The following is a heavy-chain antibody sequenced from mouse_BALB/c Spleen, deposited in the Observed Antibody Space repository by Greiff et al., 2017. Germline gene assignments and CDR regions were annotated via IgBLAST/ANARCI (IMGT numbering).Heavy chain of an antibody. Sequence: DVQLQESGPGLVKPSQSLSLTCSVTGYSITSGYYWNWIRQFPGNKLEWMGYISYDGSNNYNPSLKNRISITRDTSKNQFFLKLNSVTTEDTATYYCARAFYYGYDDWYFDVWGAGTTVTVSS. CDR2: ISYDGSN. CDR3: ARAFYYGYDDWYFDV. D-gene: IGHD2-2*01. V-gene: IGHV3-6*02. J-gene: IGHJ1*01. CDR1: GYSITSGYY.